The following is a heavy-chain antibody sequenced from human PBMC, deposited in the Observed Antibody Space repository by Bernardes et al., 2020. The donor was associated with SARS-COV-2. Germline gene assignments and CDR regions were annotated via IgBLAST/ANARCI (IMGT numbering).Heavy chain of an antibody. CDR3: TRRGSGWRLYCFDY. Sequence: VKVSCKASGYTYTSYDINWVRQATGQGRERMGGMNANSGNTGYAQKFQGRVTMTRNTSISTAYMELSSLRSEDAAVYYCTRRGSGWRLYCFDYGGQGTLVTVTS. CDR1: GYTYTSYD. D-gene: IGHD6-19*01. J-gene: IGHJ4*02. CDR2: MNANSGNT. V-gene: IGHV1-8*02.